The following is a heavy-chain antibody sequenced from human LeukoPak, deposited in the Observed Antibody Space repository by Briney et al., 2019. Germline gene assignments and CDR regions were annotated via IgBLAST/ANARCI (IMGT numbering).Heavy chain of an antibody. CDR1: GFTFSNAW. CDR2: IKSKTVGGTT. CDR3: TTGFLEQLRGDY. J-gene: IGHJ4*02. V-gene: IGHV3-15*01. Sequence: GGSLRLSCAASGFTFSNAWMSWVRQAPGKGLEWVGRIKSKTVGGTTDYAAPVKGRFTISRDDSKNTLYLQMNSLKTEDTAVYYCTTGFLEQLRGDYWGQGTLVTVSS. D-gene: IGHD3-3*01.